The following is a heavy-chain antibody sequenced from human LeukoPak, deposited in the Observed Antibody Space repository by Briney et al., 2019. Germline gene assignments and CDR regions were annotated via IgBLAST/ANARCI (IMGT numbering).Heavy chain of an antibody. Sequence: PSETLSLTCTVSGGSIKSHFWSWVRQPPGKRLEWIGYTFHSGTTNYNPSLKSRVTISVDTSKNQFSLRLTSVTAADTAVYYCVRTNPWDLTYYFDYWGQGTLVTVSS. CDR3: VRTNPWDLTYYFDY. CDR1: GGSIKSHF. CDR2: TFHSGTT. D-gene: IGHD1-14*01. J-gene: IGHJ4*02. V-gene: IGHV4-59*11.